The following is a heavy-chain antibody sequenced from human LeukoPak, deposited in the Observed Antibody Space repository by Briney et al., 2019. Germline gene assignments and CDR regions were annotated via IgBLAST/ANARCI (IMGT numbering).Heavy chain of an antibody. D-gene: IGHD2-2*01. CDR1: GGSISSSSYY. J-gene: IGHJ6*03. Sequence: SETLSLTCTVSGGSISSSSYYWGWIRQPPGKGLEWIGSIYYSGSTYYNPSLKSRVTISVDTSKNQFSLKLSSVTAADTAVYYCASSGCSSTSCYYYYYYYMDVWGKGTTVTVSS. CDR3: ASSGCSSTSCYYYYYYYMDV. V-gene: IGHV4-39*01. CDR2: IYYSGST.